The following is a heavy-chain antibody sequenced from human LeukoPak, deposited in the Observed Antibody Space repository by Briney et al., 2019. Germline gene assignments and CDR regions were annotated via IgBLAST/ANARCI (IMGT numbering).Heavy chain of an antibody. D-gene: IGHD3-3*01. CDR3: AKGNDFWCGYLDY. CDR2: IWYDGSNK. J-gene: IGHJ4*02. CDR1: GFTFSSYG. V-gene: IGHV3-33*06. Sequence: GRSLRLSCAASGFTFSSYGMHWVRQAPGKGLEWVAVIWYDGSNKYYADSVKGRFTISRDNSKNTLYLQMNSLRAEDTAVYYCAKGNDFWCGYLDYWGQGTLVTVSS.